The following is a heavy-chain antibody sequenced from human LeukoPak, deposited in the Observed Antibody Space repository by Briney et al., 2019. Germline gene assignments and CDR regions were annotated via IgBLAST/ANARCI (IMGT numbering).Heavy chain of an antibody. D-gene: IGHD5-24*01. Sequence: PSETLSLTCTVSGGSISSYYWSWIRQPPGKGLEWIGYIYYSGSTNYNPSLKSRVTISVDTSKNQFSLKLSSVTAADTAVYYCARNSRDGYKRYWYFDLWGRGTLVTVSS. V-gene: IGHV4-59*08. CDR1: GGSISSYY. CDR3: ARNSRDGYKRYWYFDL. J-gene: IGHJ2*01. CDR2: IYYSGST.